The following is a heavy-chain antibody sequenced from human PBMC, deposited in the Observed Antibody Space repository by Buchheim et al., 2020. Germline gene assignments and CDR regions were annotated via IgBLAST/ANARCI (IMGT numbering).Heavy chain of an antibody. CDR3: ASASEMATIKVFDY. D-gene: IGHD5-24*01. V-gene: IGHV4-34*01. CDR2: INHSGST. J-gene: IGHJ4*02. Sequence: QVQLQQWGAGRLKPSETLSLTCAVYGGSFSGYYWSWIRQPPGKGLEWIGEINHSGSTNYNPPLKSRVTISVDTSKNQFSLKLSSVTAADTAVYYCASASEMATIKVFDYWGQGTL. CDR1: GGSFSGYY.